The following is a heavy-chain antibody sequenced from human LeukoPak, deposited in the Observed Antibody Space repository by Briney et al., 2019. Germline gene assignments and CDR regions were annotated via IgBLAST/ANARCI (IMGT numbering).Heavy chain of an antibody. CDR1: GYSFTSYW. D-gene: IGHD2-21*01. J-gene: IGHJ6*03. Sequence: GESLKISCKGSGYSFTSYWIGWMRQLPGKGLEWMGIIYPGDSDTRYSPSFQGQVTISADKSISTAYLQWSSLKASDTAMYYCARHSIFHYYYMDVWGKGTTVTVSS. CDR2: IYPGDSDT. V-gene: IGHV5-51*01. CDR3: ARHSIFHYYYMDV.